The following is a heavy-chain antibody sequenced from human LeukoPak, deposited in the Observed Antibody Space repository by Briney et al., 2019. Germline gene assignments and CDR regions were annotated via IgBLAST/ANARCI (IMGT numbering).Heavy chain of an antibody. Sequence: GGSLRLSCAASGFTFSSYAMHWVRQAPGKGLEWVAVISYDGSNKYYADSVKGRFTISRDNSKNTLYLQMNGLRAEDTAVYYCARDRIAVPDYWGQGTLVTVSP. D-gene: IGHD6-19*01. J-gene: IGHJ4*02. CDR3: ARDRIAVPDY. V-gene: IGHV3-30*04. CDR2: ISYDGSNK. CDR1: GFTFSSYA.